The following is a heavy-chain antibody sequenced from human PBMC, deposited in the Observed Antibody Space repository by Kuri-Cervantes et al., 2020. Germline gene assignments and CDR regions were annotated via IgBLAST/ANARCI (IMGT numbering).Heavy chain of an antibody. D-gene: IGHD2-15*01. CDR1: GFTFSSYS. CDR2: ISSSSSTI. J-gene: IGHJ4*02. Sequence: GESLKISCAASGFTFSSYSMNWVRQAPGKGLEWVSYISSSSSTIYYADSVKGRFTISRDNAKNSLYLQTNSLRAEDTAVYYCARGGDIVVVVAATPDYWGQGTLVTVSS. V-gene: IGHV3-48*01. CDR3: ARGGDIVVVVAATPDY.